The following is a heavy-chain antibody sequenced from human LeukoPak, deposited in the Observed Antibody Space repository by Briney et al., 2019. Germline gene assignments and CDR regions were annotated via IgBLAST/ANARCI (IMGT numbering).Heavy chain of an antibody. CDR1: GGSISSSSYY. CDR2: IYYSGST. J-gene: IGHJ4*02. V-gene: IGHV4-39*07. CDR3: ARDEGILVPSYFFDY. Sequence: SETLSLTCTVSGGSISSSSYYWVWIRQPPGKGLEWIGSIYYSGSTYYNPSLKSRVTISVDTSKKQFSLNLSSVTAADTAVYYCARDEGILVPSYFFDYWGQGSLVTVSS. D-gene: IGHD6-13*01.